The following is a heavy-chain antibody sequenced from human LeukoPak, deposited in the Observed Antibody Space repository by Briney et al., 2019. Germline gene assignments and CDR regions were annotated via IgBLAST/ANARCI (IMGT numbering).Heavy chain of an antibody. V-gene: IGHV1-46*01. J-gene: IGHJ4*02. CDR3: ARDPTYVYSYGPYYFDS. CDR2: INPSGGST. Sequence: ASVKVSCKASGYTFTSYYMHWVRQAPGQGLEWMGIINPSGGSTSYAQKFQGRVTMTRDTSTSTVYMELSSLRSEDTAVYYCARDPTYVYSYGPYYFDSWGQGTLVTVSS. D-gene: IGHD5-18*01. CDR1: GYTFTSYY.